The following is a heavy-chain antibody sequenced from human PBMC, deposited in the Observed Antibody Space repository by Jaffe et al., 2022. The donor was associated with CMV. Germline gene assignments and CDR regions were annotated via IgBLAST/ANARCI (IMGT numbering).Heavy chain of an antibody. CDR3: AHRAQWDTALSY. D-gene: IGHD5-18*01. CDR2: AYWDDDK. Sequence: QITLKESGPALVKPTQTLTLTCTFSGFSLSTPGVCVGWIRQPPGKALEWLALAYWDDDKRYSPSLKSRLTITKDTSKNQVVLTMTNMDPVDTATYYCAHRAQWDTALSYWGQGTLVTVSS. CDR1: GFSLSTPGVC. V-gene: IGHV2-5*02. J-gene: IGHJ4*02.